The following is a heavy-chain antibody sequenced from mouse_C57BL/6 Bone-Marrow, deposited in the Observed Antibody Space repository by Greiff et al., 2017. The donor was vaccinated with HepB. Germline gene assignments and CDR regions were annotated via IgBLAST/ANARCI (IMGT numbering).Heavy chain of an antibody. Sequence: EVKLMESGGDLVKPGGSLKLSCAASGFTFSSYGMSWVRQTPDKRLEWVATISSGGSYTYYPDSVKGRFTISRDNAKNTLYLQMSSLKSEDTAMYYCARHNNYYGSSYVSYFDYWGQGTTLTVSS. D-gene: IGHD1-1*01. CDR1: GFTFSSYG. CDR2: ISSGGSYT. V-gene: IGHV5-6*01. J-gene: IGHJ2*01. CDR3: ARHNNYYGSSYVSYFDY.